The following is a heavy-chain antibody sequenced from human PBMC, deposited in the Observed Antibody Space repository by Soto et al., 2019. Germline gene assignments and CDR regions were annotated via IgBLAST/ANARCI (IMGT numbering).Heavy chain of an antibody. V-gene: IGHV3-30*18. Sequence: PGWSLRLSWAASVFTFSSYGMHWVRQPPGKGLEWVAVISYDGGNKYYADSLEGRFTISRDNSKNKLYLQMHSLRAEDTAVYYCEKRTDGYNVGLFDYWRQGTLVTVSS. CDR2: ISYDGGNK. J-gene: IGHJ4*02. CDR1: VFTFSSYG. D-gene: IGHD5-12*01. CDR3: EKRTDGYNVGLFDY.